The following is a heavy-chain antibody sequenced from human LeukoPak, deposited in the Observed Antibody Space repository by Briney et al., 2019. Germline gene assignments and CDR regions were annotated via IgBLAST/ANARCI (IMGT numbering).Heavy chain of an antibody. J-gene: IGHJ6*03. CDR3: ARGFSITIFGVVKSYYYMDV. CDR2: INHSAST. CDR1: GGSFSGYY. D-gene: IGHD3-3*01. V-gene: IGHV4-34*01. Sequence: SETLSLTCAVYGGSFSGYYWSWIRQPPGKGLEWIGEINHSASTNYNPSLKSRVTISVDTSKNQFSLKLSSVTAADTAVYYCARGFSITIFGVVKSYYYMDVWGKGTSVTVSS.